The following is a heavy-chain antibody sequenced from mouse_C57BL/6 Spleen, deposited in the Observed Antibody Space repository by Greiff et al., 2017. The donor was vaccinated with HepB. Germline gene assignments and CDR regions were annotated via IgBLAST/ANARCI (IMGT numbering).Heavy chain of an antibody. CDR3: ARLRTAQARDY. CDR2: ISSGGSYT. D-gene: IGHD3-2*02. CDR1: GFTFSSYG. Sequence: EVKVVESGGDLVKPGGSLKLSCAASGFTFSSYGMSWVRQTPDKRLEWVATISSGGSYTYYPDSVKGRFTISRDNAKNTLYLQMCSLKSEDTAMYYCARLRTAQARDYWGQGTTLTVSS. J-gene: IGHJ2*01. V-gene: IGHV5-6*01.